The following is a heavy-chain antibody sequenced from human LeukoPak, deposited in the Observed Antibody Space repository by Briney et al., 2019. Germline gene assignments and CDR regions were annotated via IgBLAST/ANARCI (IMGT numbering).Heavy chain of an antibody. CDR3: ARREELPLEYNAFDI. V-gene: IGHV4-59*12. D-gene: IGHD1-7*01. CDR1: GGSISSYY. Sequence: SETLSLTCTVSGGSISSYYWSWIRQPPGKGLEWIGYIYYSGSTNYNPSLKSRVTISVDTSKNQFSLKLSSVTAADTAVYYCARREELPLEYNAFDIWGQGTMVTVSS. CDR2: IYYSGST. J-gene: IGHJ3*02.